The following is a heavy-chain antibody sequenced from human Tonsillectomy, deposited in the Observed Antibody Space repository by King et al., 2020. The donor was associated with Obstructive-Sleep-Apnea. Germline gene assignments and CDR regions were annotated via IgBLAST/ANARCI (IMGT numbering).Heavy chain of an antibody. V-gene: IGHV4-59*01. CDR1: GGSISSYY. Sequence: VQLQESGPGLVKPSETLSLTCTVSGGSISSYYWSWIRQPPGKGLEGIGYIYYSGSTNYNPSLKSRVTISVDTSKNQFSLKLSSVTAADTAVYYCAREVAAVAASTLGYFDYWGQGTLVTVSS. CDR3: AREVAAVAASTLGYFDY. D-gene: IGHD6-19*01. CDR2: IYYSGST. J-gene: IGHJ4*02.